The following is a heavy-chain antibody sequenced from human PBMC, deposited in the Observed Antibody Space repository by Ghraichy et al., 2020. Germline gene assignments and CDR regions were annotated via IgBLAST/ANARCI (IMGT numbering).Heavy chain of an antibody. CDR2: ISIDGTYT. V-gene: IGHV3-74*01. D-gene: IGHD1-26*01. Sequence: GGSLRLSCAASGFSFSTYWMHWVRQAPGKGLVWVSRISIDGTYTTYADSVKGRFTISRDNAKNTLYLQMDSLRAEDTAMYYCASDFPHDPGSYCFDYWGQGSLVTVSS. CDR3: ASDFPHDPGSYCFDY. CDR1: GFSFSTYW. J-gene: IGHJ4*02.